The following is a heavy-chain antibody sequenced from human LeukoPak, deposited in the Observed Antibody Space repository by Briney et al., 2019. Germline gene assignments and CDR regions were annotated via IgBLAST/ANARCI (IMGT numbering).Heavy chain of an antibody. CDR2: IYTSGST. V-gene: IGHV4-61*02. Sequence: NASETLSLTCTVSGGSISSGSYYWSWIRQPAGKGLEWIGRIYTSGSTNYNPSLKSRVTISVDTSKNQFSLKLSSVAAADTAVYYCARGRVRWFDPWGQGTLGTVSS. CDR1: GGSISSGSYY. CDR3: ARGRVRWFDP. J-gene: IGHJ5*02.